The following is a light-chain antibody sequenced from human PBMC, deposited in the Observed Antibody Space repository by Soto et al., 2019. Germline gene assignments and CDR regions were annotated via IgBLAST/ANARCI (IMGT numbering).Light chain of an antibody. CDR2: DAS. CDR1: QSVSSGY. Sequence: EIVLTQSPGTLSLSPGERATLSCRASQSVSSGYLAWYQQKPGQAPSLLIYDASSRATGITDRFSGSGSGTDFTLTTSRLEPEYFAVYYCQQYDSSFGGTFGGGAKVEIK. CDR3: QQYDSSFGGT. J-gene: IGKJ4*01. V-gene: IGKV3-20*01.